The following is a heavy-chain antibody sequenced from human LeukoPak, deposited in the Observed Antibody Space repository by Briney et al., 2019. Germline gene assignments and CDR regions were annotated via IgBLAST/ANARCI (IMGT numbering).Heavy chain of an antibody. Sequence: GGSLRLSCAASGFTFSDYYMSWIRQAPGKGLEWVAFIRYDGSNKYYADSVKGRFTISRDNSKYTLYLQMNSLRDEDTAVYYCLHWFDPWGQGTLVTVSS. J-gene: IGHJ5*02. V-gene: IGHV3-30*02. CDR1: GFTFSDYY. CDR3: LHWFDP. CDR2: IRYDGSNK.